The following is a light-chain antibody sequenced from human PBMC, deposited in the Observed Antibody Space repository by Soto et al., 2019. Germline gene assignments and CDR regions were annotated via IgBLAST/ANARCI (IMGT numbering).Light chain of an antibody. CDR1: QSINNY. Sequence: QVTQSPFSLSASVGDRVTITCRASQSINNYLSWYQQKPGKAPNLLIFGASTLQSGVPSRFSGSGSGTDFTLTISSLQPEDFATYYCLQSYRTPLTFGGGTKVDIK. CDR2: GAS. V-gene: IGKV1-39*01. J-gene: IGKJ4*01. CDR3: LQSYRTPLT.